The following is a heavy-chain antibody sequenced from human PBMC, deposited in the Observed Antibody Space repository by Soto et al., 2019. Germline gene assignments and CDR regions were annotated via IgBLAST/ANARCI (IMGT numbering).Heavy chain of an antibody. CDR3: ARLSEDYYDSSGYYLDV. Sequence: GESLKISCKGSGYSFTSYWIGWVRQMPGKGLEWMGIIYPGDSDTRYSPSFQGQVTISADKSISTAYLQWSSLKASDTAMYYCARLSEDYYDSSGYYLDVWGQGTTVTVSS. V-gene: IGHV5-51*01. CDR1: GYSFTSYW. J-gene: IGHJ6*02. D-gene: IGHD3-22*01. CDR2: IYPGDSDT.